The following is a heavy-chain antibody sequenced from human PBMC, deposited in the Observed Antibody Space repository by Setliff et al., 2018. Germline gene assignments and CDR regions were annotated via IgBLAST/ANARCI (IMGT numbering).Heavy chain of an antibody. CDR1: GDSINSYPYY. D-gene: IGHD3-10*01. V-gene: IGHV4-39*07. CDR3: ASLNPIGSVSREDH. CDR2: IYYTGIT. Sequence: SETLSLTCTVSGDSINSYPYYWGWIRQPPGKGLEWIGNIYYTGITYYNPSLKSRVTISVDTSKNHFSLKLTSVTAADTAAYYCASLNPIGSVSREDHWGQGTLVTVSS. J-gene: IGHJ4*02.